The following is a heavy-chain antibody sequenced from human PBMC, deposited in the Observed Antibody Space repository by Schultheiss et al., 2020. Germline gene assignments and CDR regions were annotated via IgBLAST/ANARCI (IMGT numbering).Heavy chain of an antibody. CDR3: ARLIGDGDYVDY. Sequence: SETLSLTCTVSGDSVNRGSYYWNWIRQPPGKGLEWIGYIYYSGSTNYNPSLKSRVTVSVDTSKKQFSLKLTSVTAADTAVYFCARLIGDGDYVDYWGQGTLVTVSS. D-gene: IGHD7-27*01. CDR2: IYYSGST. CDR1: GDSVNRGSYY. V-gene: IGHV4-61*01. J-gene: IGHJ4*02.